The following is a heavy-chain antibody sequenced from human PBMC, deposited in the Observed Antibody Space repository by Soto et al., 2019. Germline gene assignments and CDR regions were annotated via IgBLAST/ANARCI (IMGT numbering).Heavy chain of an antibody. CDR1: GFTFSSYA. D-gene: IGHD2-21*02. J-gene: IGHJ4*02. CDR3: ARAIRPYCGGDCYRPVDY. V-gene: IGHV3-30-3*01. Sequence: GGSLRLSCAASGFTFSSYAMHWVRQAPGKGLEWVAVISYDGSNKYYADSVKGRFTISRDNSKNTLYLQMNSLRAEDTAVYYCARAIRPYCGGDCYRPVDYWGQGTLVTVSS. CDR2: ISYDGSNK.